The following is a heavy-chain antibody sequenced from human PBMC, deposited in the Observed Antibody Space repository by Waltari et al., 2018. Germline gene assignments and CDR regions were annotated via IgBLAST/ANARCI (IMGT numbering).Heavy chain of an antibody. D-gene: IGHD2-15*01. CDR2: IYTSGST. J-gene: IGHJ6*02. CDR3: GRVVAAPVPDYYYGMDV. V-gene: IGHV4-61*09. Sequence: QVQLQESGPGLVKPSQTLSLTCTVSGGSISSGSYYWSWIRQPAGKGLEWIGYIYTSGSTNYNPSLKSRVTISVDTSKNQFSLKLSSVTAADTAVYFCGRVVAAPVPDYYYGMDVWGQGTTVIVSS. CDR1: GGSISSGSYY.